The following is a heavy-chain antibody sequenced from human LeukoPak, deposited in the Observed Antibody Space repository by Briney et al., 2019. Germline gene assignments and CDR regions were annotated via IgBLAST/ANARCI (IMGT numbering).Heavy chain of an antibody. CDR3: ARAPGAAAGPEDVFDI. J-gene: IGHJ3*02. CDR1: GYTFTRYD. V-gene: IGHV1-8*03. D-gene: IGHD6-25*01. Sequence: ASVKVSCKASGYTFTRYDINWVRQATGQGLEYMGWMNPNSGNTGYARKFQGRVTITMNTSISTAYMELINLRSEDTAVYYCARAPGAAAGPEDVFDIWGQGTMVTVSS. CDR2: MNPNSGNT.